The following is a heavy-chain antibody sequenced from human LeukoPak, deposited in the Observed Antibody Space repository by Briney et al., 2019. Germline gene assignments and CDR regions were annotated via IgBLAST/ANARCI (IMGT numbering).Heavy chain of an antibody. J-gene: IGHJ4*02. CDR3: AVMYKVAGPFDY. D-gene: IGHD6-19*01. CDR2: INPNSGGT. CDR1: GYTFTSYY. Sequence: ALVKVSCKASGYTFTSYYMHWVRQAPGQGLEWMGRINPNSGGTNYAQKFQGRVTMTRDTSISTAYMELSRLRSDDTAVYYCAVMYKVAGPFDYWGQGTLVTVSS. V-gene: IGHV1-2*06.